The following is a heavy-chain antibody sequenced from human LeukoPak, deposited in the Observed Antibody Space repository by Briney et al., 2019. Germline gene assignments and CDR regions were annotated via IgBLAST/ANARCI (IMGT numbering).Heavy chain of an antibody. J-gene: IGHJ4*02. D-gene: IGHD3-3*01. Sequence: SETLSLTCTVSGGSISSYYWSWIRQPAGKGLEWIGRIYTSGSTNYNPSLKSRVTMSVDTSKNQFSLKLSSVTAADTAVYYCARSYYDFWSGYQGSFDYWGQGTLVTVSS. V-gene: IGHV4-4*07. CDR1: GGSISSYY. CDR3: ARSYYDFWSGYQGSFDY. CDR2: IYTSGST.